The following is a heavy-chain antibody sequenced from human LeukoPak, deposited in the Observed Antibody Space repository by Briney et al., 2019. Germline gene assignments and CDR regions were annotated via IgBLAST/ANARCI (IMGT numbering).Heavy chain of an antibody. CDR3: ARGLGTAMLTPEGY. CDR2: INSDGNRT. CDR1: GFTFSSYW. D-gene: IGHD5-18*01. V-gene: IGHV3-74*01. J-gene: IGHJ4*02. Sequence: GGSLRLSCAASGFTFSSYWMHWVRHAPGKGLVCVSRINSDGNRTNYADSVKGRFIISRDNAKNTLHLQMNSLRAEDTAVYYCARGLGTAMLTPEGYWGQGTLVTVSS.